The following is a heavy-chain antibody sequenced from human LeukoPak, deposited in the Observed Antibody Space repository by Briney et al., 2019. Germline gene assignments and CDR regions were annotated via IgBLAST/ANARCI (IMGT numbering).Heavy chain of an antibody. Sequence: GGSLRLSCAASGFTFSSYAMSWVRQAPGKGLEWVSAISGSGGSTYYADSVKGRFTISRDNSKNTLYLQMNSLRAEDTAVYYCAKTILYSRAAGDAFDIWGQGTMVTVSS. V-gene: IGHV3-23*01. CDR2: ISGSGGST. CDR1: GFTFSSYA. CDR3: AKTILYSRAAGDAFDI. J-gene: IGHJ3*02. D-gene: IGHD6-13*01.